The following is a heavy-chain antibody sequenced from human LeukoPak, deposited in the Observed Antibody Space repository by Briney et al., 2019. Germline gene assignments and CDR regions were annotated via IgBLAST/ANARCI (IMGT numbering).Heavy chain of an antibody. CDR3: ARAGVAATLFDY. V-gene: IGHV4-4*07. J-gene: IGHJ4*02. Sequence: SETLSLTCTVSTGSISSAYWSWIRQPAGKGLEWIGRIYSSGSTDYNPSLKSRVTMSVDTSKSQFSLKLTSMTAADTAVYYCARAGVAATLFDYWGQGTLVTVSS. CDR2: IYSSGST. D-gene: IGHD1-26*01. CDR1: TGSISSAY.